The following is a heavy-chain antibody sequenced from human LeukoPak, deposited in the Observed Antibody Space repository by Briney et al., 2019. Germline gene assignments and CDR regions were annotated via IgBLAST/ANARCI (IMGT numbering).Heavy chain of an antibody. Sequence: SETLSLTCTVSGGSISSGSYYWSWIRQPAGRGLEWIGCIYTSGSTNYNPSLKSRVTISVDTSKNQFSLKLSSVTAADTAVYYCARGYQLLYYNYFDYWGQGTLVTVSS. CDR3: ARGYQLLYYNYFDY. J-gene: IGHJ4*02. CDR1: GGSISSGSYY. D-gene: IGHD2-2*01. CDR2: IYTSGST. V-gene: IGHV4-61*02.